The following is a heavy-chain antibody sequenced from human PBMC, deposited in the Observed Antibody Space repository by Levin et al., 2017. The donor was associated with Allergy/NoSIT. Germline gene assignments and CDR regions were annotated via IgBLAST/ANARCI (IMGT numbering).Heavy chain of an antibody. CDR2: ISNTGGST. CDR3: AKDEAAGWDSHLHRWDY. Sequence: GESLKISCEASGFTFSSYSMTWVRQAPGKGLEWLSSISNTGGSTYYADSVKGRFTISRDNSQNTLYLQMNSPRAEDTAFYLCAKDEAAGWDSHLHRWDYWGQGTLVTVS. CDR1: GFTFSSYS. J-gene: IGHJ4*02. V-gene: IGHV3-23*01. D-gene: IGHD1-26*01.